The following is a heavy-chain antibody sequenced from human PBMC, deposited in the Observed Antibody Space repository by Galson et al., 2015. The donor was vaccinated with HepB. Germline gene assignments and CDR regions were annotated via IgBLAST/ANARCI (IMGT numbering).Heavy chain of an antibody. D-gene: IGHD6-19*01. J-gene: IGHJ5*02. Sequence: SLRLSCAASGFTFSSYGMHWVRQAPGKGLEWVAVIWYDGSNKYYADSVKGRFTISRDNSKNTLYLQMNSLRAEDTAVYYCAREISGWPRWFDPWGQGTLVTVSS. CDR2: IWYDGSNK. CDR3: AREISGWPRWFDP. V-gene: IGHV3-33*08. CDR1: GFTFSSYG.